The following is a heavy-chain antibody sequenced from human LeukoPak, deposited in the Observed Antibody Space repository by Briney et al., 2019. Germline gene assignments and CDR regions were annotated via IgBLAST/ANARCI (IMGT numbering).Heavy chain of an antibody. CDR2: INPNSGGT. CDR3: ASGFMGYDRSGYYDDAFIS. D-gene: IGHD3-22*01. CDR1: GYTFTGDY. V-gene: IGHV1-2*02. J-gene: IGHJ3*02. Sequence: GASVKVSCKASGYTFTGDYMHWVRQAPGQGLEWMGWINPNSGGTNSAQKFQGRVSMTRDTSINTAYMEMRRLRSDDTAVYYCASGFMGYDRSGYYDDAFISGAKGQWSPSLQ.